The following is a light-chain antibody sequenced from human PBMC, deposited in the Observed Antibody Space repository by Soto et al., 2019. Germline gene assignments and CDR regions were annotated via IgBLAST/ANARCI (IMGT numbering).Light chain of an antibody. CDR2: VNIDGSH. CDR1: SGHRNYA. J-gene: IGLJ2*01. CDR3: QTWGTGIRV. Sequence: QAVVTQSTSASASLGASVTLTCTLSSGHRNYAIAWHQQHPEKGPRYLMKVNIDGSHNKGDGIPDRFSGSSSGAERYLTISSLQSEDEADYYCQTWGTGIRVFGGGTKLTVL. V-gene: IGLV4-69*01.